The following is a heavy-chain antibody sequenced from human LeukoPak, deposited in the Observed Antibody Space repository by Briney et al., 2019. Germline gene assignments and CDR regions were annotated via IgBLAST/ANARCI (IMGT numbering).Heavy chain of an antibody. CDR3: ARGSRWLRPNYFDY. V-gene: IGHV1-69*13. Sequence: SVKVSCKASGGTFSSYAISWARQAPGQGLEWMGGIIPIFGTANYAQKFQGRVTITADESTSTAYMELSSLRSEDTAVYYCARGSRWLRPNYFDYWGQGTLVTVSS. D-gene: IGHD5-12*01. J-gene: IGHJ4*02. CDR2: IIPIFGTA. CDR1: GGTFSSYA.